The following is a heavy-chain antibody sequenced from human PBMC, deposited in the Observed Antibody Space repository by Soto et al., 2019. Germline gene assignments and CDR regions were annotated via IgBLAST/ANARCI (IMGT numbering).Heavy chain of an antibody. CDR1: GGSISSGGYS. Sequence: QLQLQESGSGLVKPSQTLSLTCAVSGGSISSGGYSWSWIRQPPGKGLEWIGYIYHSGSTYYNPSRKIGVTRSVDGSKNQFSLKLSSVTAADTAVYYCAAGGGLPRYSWGQGTLVTVSS. J-gene: IGHJ4*02. D-gene: IGHD5-12*01. CDR3: AAGGGLPRYS. CDR2: IYHSGST. V-gene: IGHV4-30-2*01.